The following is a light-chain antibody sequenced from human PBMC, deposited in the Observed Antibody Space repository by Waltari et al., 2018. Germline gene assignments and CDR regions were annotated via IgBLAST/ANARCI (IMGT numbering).Light chain of an antibody. CDR2: DAS. CDR3: QRRSNSPPWT. J-gene: IGKJ1*01. Sequence: CRAIQSVSTSLAWYQHKPVQAPRLLIYDASTRATGIPARFSGSGSGTDFTLTISSLEPEDFAVYYCQRRSNSPPWTFGQGTTVEVK. V-gene: IGKV3-11*01. CDR1: QSVSTS.